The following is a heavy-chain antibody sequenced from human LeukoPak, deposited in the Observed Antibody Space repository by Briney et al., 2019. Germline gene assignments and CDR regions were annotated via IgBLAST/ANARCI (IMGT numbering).Heavy chain of an antibody. CDR1: GYRFSTYW. CDR2: IYPGDSDT. V-gene: IGHV5-51*01. J-gene: IGHJ3*02. CDR3: ARHASASDI. Sequence: GESLKISCKGSGYRFSTYWIGWVRQMPGEGLEWMGIIYPGDSDTRYSPSFQGQVTISADKSISTAYLQWSSLRASDTAMYYCARHASASDIWGQGTMVTVSS.